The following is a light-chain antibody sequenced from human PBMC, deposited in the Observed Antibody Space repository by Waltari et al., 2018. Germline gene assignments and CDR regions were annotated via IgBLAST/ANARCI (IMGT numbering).Light chain of an antibody. CDR1: SSDIGAYNY. CDR2: EVT. J-gene: IGLJ1*01. CDR3: SSRAGDRPYL. V-gene: IGLV2-8*01. Sequence: QSALTQPPSASGSPGQSVTISCTGTSSDIGAYNYVSWYQQFPGKAPKLIISEVTKGPSGFPARCSGSKPGNTASLTVSGLKPEDEADYYCSSRAGDRPYLFGTGTKVNVL.